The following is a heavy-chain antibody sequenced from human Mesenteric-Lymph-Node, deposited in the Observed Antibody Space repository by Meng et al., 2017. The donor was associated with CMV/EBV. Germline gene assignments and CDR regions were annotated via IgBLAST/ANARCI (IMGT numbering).Heavy chain of an antibody. CDR2: ISHSGTA. D-gene: IGHD1-14*01. CDR3: ARGSGGFDP. V-gene: IGHV4-34*11. Sequence: PETLSPTGVVYGGSYNDYSWSWIRQLPGKGLEWIGYISHSGTANNNPSIKSRITIPVDTTKNQISLELTSVTAADTAVYYCARGSGGFDPWGPGNMVTVSS. CDR1: GGSYNDYS. J-gene: IGHJ5*02.